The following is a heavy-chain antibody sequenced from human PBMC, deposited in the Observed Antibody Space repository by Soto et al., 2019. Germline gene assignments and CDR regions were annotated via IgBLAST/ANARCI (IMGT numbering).Heavy chain of an antibody. J-gene: IGHJ4*02. V-gene: IGHV1-2*02. D-gene: IGHD6-6*01. CDR1: GYTFTDYY. CDR3: ARGGVAARPFVYFDY. CDR2: INPNSGGT. Sequence: ASVKVSCKASGYTFTDYYMHWVRQAPGQGLEWMGWINPNSGGTNYAQKFQGRVTMTRDTSISTAYMELSRLRSDDTAVYYCARGGVAARPFVYFDYWGQGTLVTVSS.